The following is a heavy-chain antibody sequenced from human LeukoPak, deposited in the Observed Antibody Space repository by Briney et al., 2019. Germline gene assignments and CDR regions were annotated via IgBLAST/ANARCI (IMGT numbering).Heavy chain of an antibody. CDR1: GFTFSSYW. V-gene: IGHV3-7*01. D-gene: IGHD1-26*01. Sequence: PGGSLRLSCAASGFTFSSYWMSWVRQAPGKGLEWVANIKQDGSEKYYVDSVKGRFTISRDNAKNSLYLQMNSLRAEDTAVYYCARAQVGATTDAFDIWGQGTMVTVSS. CDR3: ARAQVGATTDAFDI. CDR2: IKQDGSEK. J-gene: IGHJ3*02.